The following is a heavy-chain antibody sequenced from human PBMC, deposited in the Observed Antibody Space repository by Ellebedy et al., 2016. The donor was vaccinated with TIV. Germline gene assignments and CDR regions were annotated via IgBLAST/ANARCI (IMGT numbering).Heavy chain of an antibody. Sequence: AASVKVSCKASGGTFSSNVISWVRQAPGQGLEWMGRIIPILGIANYAQKFQGRVTITADKSTSTAYMELSSLRFEDPAVYYCARHYDFWSGYKVYYYNGMDVWGQGTTVTVSS. CDR1: GGTFSSNV. J-gene: IGHJ6*02. V-gene: IGHV1-69*04. D-gene: IGHD3-3*01. CDR2: IIPILGIA. CDR3: ARHYDFWSGYKVYYYNGMDV.